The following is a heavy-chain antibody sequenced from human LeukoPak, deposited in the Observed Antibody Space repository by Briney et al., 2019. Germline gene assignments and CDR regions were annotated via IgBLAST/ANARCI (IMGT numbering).Heavy chain of an antibody. CDR1: GFTFDDYG. D-gene: IGHD2-21*02. CDR3: ARDGVGGDYYFDY. Sequence: PGGSLRLSCAVSGFTFDDYGMSWVRQAPGKGLEWVAVISYDGSNKYYADSVKGRFTISRDNSKNTLYLQMNSLRAEGTAVYYCARDGVGGDYYFDYWGQGTLVTVSS. V-gene: IGHV3-30*05. J-gene: IGHJ4*02. CDR2: ISYDGSNK.